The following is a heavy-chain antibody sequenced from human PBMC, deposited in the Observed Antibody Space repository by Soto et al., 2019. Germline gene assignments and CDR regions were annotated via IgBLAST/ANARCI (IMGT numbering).Heavy chain of an antibody. V-gene: IGHV1-24*01. Sequence: ASVKVSCKVSGCSLNELCMHWVRQPPGKGLEWIGGFYPEEGKMIYAQNFQGRVTMTEDTSTDTAYMELNSLTSEDTAIYYCATDLGVALAPLSILYFQQWGQGTVVTVSS. CDR2: FYPEEGKM. J-gene: IGHJ1*01. CDR3: ATDLGVALAPLSILYFQQ. D-gene: IGHD3-10*01. CDR1: GCSLNELC.